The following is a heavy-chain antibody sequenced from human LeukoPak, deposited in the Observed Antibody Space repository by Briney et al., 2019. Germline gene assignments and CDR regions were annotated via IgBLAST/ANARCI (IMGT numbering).Heavy chain of an antibody. J-gene: IGHJ3*01. D-gene: IGHD2-8*01. CDR1: GFTFSRYW. V-gene: IGHV3-7*01. Sequence: PGGSLRLSCEASGFTFSRYWMTWYRQAPGKGLEWVANLNQDGSVQAYADSVRGRFTISRDNAKNSVYIQMSSLRVEDTAMYYCARDHNVADVWGQGTMVTVSS. CDR2: LNQDGSVQ. CDR3: ARDHNVADV.